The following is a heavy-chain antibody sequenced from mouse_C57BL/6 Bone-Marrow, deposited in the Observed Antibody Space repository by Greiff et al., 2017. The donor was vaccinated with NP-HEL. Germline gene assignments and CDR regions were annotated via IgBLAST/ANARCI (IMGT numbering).Heavy chain of an antibody. Sequence: EVKLMESGVGLVKPGGSLKLSCAASGFTFSSYAMSWVRQTPEKRLEWVAYISSGGDYIYYADTVKGRFTISRDNARNTLYLQMSSLKSEDTAMYYCTDYDYGCAYWGQGTLVTVSA. D-gene: IGHD2-4*01. J-gene: IGHJ3*01. CDR1: GFTFSSYA. V-gene: IGHV5-9-1*02. CDR2: ISSGGDYI. CDR3: TDYDYGCAY.